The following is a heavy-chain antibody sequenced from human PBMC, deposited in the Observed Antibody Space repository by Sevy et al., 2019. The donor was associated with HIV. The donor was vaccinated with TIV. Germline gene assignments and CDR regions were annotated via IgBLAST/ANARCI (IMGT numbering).Heavy chain of an antibody. CDR1: GFTFSSYN. CDR3: ARDYVVPTTIDYFYYGMDV. V-gene: IGHV3-21*01. D-gene: IGHD2-2*01. Sequence: GGSLRLSCAASGFTFSSYNMNWVRQAPGKGLEWVSSISSSSSYIYYTDSLKGRFTISRDKAKNSLYLQMNSLTAEDTAVYYCARDYVVPTTIDYFYYGMDVWGQGTTVTVSS. J-gene: IGHJ6*02. CDR2: ISSSSSYI.